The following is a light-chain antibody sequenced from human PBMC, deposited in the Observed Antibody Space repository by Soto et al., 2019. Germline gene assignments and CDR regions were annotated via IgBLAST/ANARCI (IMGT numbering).Light chain of an antibody. CDR3: QQYYRSSWT. Sequence: DIVMTQSPDSLAVSLGGRATINCKSSQSVLYSSKNKNYLAWYQQKPGQAPKLLIYWASTRESGVPDRFSGSGSGTDFTLTISSLQAEDAAVYYCQQYYRSSWTFGQGTKVDIK. CDR2: WAS. CDR1: QSVLYSSKNKNY. V-gene: IGKV4-1*01. J-gene: IGKJ1*01.